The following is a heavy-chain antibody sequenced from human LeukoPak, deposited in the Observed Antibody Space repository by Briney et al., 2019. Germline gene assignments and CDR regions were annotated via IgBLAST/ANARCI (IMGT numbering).Heavy chain of an antibody. D-gene: IGHD3-22*01. CDR2: VNHSGST. Sequence: SETLSLSCGVYGGSFSGYYWSWIRQPPGKGLEWIGEVNHSGSTNYNPSLKSRVTISVDTSKNQFSLKLSSVTAADTAVYYCARGLEVVITYDAFDIWGQGTMVTVSS. J-gene: IGHJ3*02. CDR1: GGSFSGYY. CDR3: ARGLEVVITYDAFDI. V-gene: IGHV4-34*01.